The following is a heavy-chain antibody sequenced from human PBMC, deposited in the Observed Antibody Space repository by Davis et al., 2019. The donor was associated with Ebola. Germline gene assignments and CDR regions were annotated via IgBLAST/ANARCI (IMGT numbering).Heavy chain of an antibody. CDR1: GYTFTSYN. V-gene: IGHV1-8*01. D-gene: IGHD2-8*01. Sequence: ASVKVSCKASGYTFTSYNINWVRQATGQGLEWMGWMNPNSGNTGYAQKFQGRVTMTRDTSISTAYMELSRLRSDDTAVYYCAREGYCTNGVCYTGWFDPWGQGTLVTVSS. CDR3: AREGYCTNGVCYTGWFDP. CDR2: MNPNSGNT. J-gene: IGHJ5*02.